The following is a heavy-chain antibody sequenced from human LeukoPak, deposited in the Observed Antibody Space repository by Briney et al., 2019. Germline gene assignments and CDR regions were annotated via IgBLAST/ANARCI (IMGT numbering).Heavy chain of an antibody. J-gene: IGHJ6*02. CDR2: IRYDGSNK. V-gene: IGHV3-30*02. D-gene: IGHD6-19*01. CDR3: AKVARETGSVAGPHYYYGMDV. Sequence: PGGSLRLSCAASGFTFSSYGMHWVRQAPGKGLEWVAFIRYDGSNKYYADSVKGRFTISRDNSKNTLYLQMNSLRAEDTALYYCAKVARETGSVAGPHYYYGMDVWGQGTTVTVSS. CDR1: GFTFSSYG.